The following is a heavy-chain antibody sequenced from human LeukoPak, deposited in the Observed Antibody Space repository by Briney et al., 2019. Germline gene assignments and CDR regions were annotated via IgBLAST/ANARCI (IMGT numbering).Heavy chain of an antibody. CDR1: GGSISSTSSY. D-gene: IGHD3-22*01. V-gene: IGHV4-39*01. Sequence: SETLSLTCTFSGGSISSTSSYWGWIRQPPGKGLEWIGSIYYSGTTYYNPSLKSRVTISVETSKNQFSLRLSSVTAADTAVYYCVRYYYDSSGYYYPVDYWGKGTLVTVSS. CDR2: IYYSGTT. J-gene: IGHJ4*02. CDR3: VRYYYDSSGYYYPVDY.